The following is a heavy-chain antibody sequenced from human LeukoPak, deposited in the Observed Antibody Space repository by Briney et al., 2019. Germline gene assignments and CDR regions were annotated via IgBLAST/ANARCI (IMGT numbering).Heavy chain of an antibody. V-gene: IGHV1-2*04. CDR3: ARASYYDFWSAYFPSAFDI. CDR2: INPNSGGT. CDR1: GYTFTGYY. J-gene: IGHJ3*02. D-gene: IGHD3-3*01. Sequence: ASVTVSCKASGYTFTGYYMHWVRQAPGQGLEWMGWINPNSGGTNYAQKFQGWVTMTRDTSISTAYMELSRLRSDDTAVYYCARASYYDFWSAYFPSAFDIWGQGTMVTVSS.